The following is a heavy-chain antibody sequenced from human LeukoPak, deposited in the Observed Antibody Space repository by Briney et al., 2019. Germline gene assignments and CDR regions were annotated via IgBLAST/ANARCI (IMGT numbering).Heavy chain of an antibody. V-gene: IGHV3-7*01. CDR1: GFSFNGDW. J-gene: IGHJ4*02. Sequence: GGSLRLSCVASGFSFNGDWMNWVRQAPGKGLDWVANIKPDGSQKYYVDSVKGRFTISRDNAEKSLFLQMNSLRAEDTAVYYCVRDGPAFLDFDYWGQGTLVTVSS. D-gene: IGHD2-2*01. CDR3: VRDGPAFLDFDY. CDR2: IKPDGSQK.